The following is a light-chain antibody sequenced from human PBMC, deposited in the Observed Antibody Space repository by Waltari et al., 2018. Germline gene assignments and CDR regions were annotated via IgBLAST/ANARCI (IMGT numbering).Light chain of an antibody. CDR3: YSADSSGAQRV. CDR1: ELPKKY. CDR2: EDS. V-gene: IGLV3-10*01. Sequence: SSELSQPPSVSVSPGQTARTTCSGAELPKKYTYWYQQKSGQAPVLVLSEDSTRPSGIPERFSGSSSGTMATLTISGAQVEDEADYFCYSADSSGAQRVFGGGTKLTVL. J-gene: IGLJ3*02.